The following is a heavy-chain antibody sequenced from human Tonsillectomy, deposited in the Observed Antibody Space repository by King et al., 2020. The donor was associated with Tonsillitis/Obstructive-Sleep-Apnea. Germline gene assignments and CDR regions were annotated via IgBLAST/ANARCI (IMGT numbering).Heavy chain of an antibody. CDR2: INTNTGNP. V-gene: IGHV7-4-1*02. CDR1: GYTFTSYA. Sequence: QLVQSGSELKKPGASVKVSCKASGYTFTSYAMNWVRQAPGQGLEWMGWINTNTGNPTYAQGFTGRFVSSLDTSVSTAYLQISSLKAEDTAVYYCAREGSNLEDNWFDPWGQGTLVTVSS. CDR3: AREGSNLEDNWFDP. J-gene: IGHJ5*02. D-gene: IGHD6-13*01.